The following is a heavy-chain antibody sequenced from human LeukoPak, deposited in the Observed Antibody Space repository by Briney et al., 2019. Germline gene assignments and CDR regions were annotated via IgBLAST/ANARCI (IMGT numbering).Heavy chain of an antibody. D-gene: IGHD6-19*01. CDR3: AKVSAGGSGWYYFDY. CDR2: ITTTGTSK. CDR1: GFAFNTYS. J-gene: IGHJ4*02. Sequence: AGGSLRLSCAASGFAFNTYSMNWVRQAPGKGLQWVSSITTTGTSKYYADFVKGRFTISRDNAKNSLYLQMDSLRDEDTAVYYCAKVSAGGSGWYYFDYWGQGTLVTVSS. V-gene: IGHV3-48*02.